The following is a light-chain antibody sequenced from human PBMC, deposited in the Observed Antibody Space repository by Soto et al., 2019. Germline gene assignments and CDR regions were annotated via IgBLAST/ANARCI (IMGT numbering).Light chain of an antibody. Sequence: DIQVTQSPSTLSGSVGDRVTITCRASQTISSWLAWYQQKPGKAPKLLIYKASTLKSGVPSRFSGSGSGTEFTLTISSLQPDDFATYYCQHSTSYSEAFGQRTKVDI. J-gene: IGKJ1*01. CDR3: QHSTSYSEA. CDR1: QTISSW. V-gene: IGKV1-5*03. CDR2: KAS.